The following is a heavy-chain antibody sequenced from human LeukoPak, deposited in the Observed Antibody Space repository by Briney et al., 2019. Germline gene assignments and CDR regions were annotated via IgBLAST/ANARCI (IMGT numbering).Heavy chain of an antibody. J-gene: IGHJ6*03. Sequence: ASVKVSCKASGYTFTSYYMHWVRQAPGQGLEWMGIINPSGGSTSYAQKFQGRVTMTRDMSTSTVYMELSSLRSEDTAVYYCASSSGRPGYCSGGSCYSPSPYYMDVWGKGTTVTVSS. V-gene: IGHV1-46*01. D-gene: IGHD2-15*01. CDR3: ASSSGRPGYCSGGSCYSPSPYYMDV. CDR2: INPSGGST. CDR1: GYTFTSYY.